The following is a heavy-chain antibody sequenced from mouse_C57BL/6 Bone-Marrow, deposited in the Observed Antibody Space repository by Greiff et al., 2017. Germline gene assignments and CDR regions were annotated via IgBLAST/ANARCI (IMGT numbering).Heavy chain of an antibody. CDR1: GYTFTSYG. Sequence: QVQLKQSGAELARPGASVKLSCKASGYTFTSYGLSWVKQRTGQGLEWIGEIYPRSGNTYYNEKFKGKATLTADKSSSTAYMALRSLTSEDSAVYFCARQSGTGWYFDVWGTGTTVTVSS. D-gene: IGHD4-1*01. J-gene: IGHJ1*03. V-gene: IGHV1-81*01. CDR3: ARQSGTGWYFDV. CDR2: IYPRSGNT.